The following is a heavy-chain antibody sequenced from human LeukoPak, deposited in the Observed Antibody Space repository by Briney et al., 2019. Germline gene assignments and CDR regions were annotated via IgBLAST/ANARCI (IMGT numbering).Heavy chain of an antibody. CDR3: ARDEYYDSSGYYPLDY. CDR1: GFTFSSYA. V-gene: IGHV3-30*04. Sequence: GGSLRLSCAASGFTFSSYAMHWVRQAPGKGREGLAVISYEGSNKYYADSVKGRFTISRDNSKNTLYLQMNSLRAEDTAVYYCARDEYYDSSGYYPLDYWGQGTLVTVSS. CDR2: ISYEGSNK. J-gene: IGHJ4*02. D-gene: IGHD3-22*01.